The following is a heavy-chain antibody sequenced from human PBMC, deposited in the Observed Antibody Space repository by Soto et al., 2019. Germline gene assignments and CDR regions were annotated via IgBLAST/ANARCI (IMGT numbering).Heavy chain of an antibody. CDR2: IKQDGSEK. J-gene: IGHJ6*02. CDR3: ARYGKHRNYGMDV. D-gene: IGHD4-17*01. Sequence: GGSLRLSCAASGFTFSSYWMSWVRQAPGKGLEWVANIKQDGSEKYYVDSVKGRFTISRDNAKNSLYLQMNSLRAEDTAVYYCARYGKHRNYGMDVWGQGTTVTVSS. CDR1: GFTFSSYW. V-gene: IGHV3-7*03.